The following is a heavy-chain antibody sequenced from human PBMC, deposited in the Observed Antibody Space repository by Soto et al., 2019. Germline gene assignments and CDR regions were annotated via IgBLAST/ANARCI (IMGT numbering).Heavy chain of an antibody. D-gene: IGHD2-15*01. CDR1: GGSIPSYY. V-gene: IGHV4-59*01. Sequence: QVQLQESGPGLVKPSETLSLTCTVSGGSIPSYYWSWIGQPPGRGREWIGQISYTGSTNYNPSFKTRVTISLDTSKNQFSLKLSSVTAADTAVYSCARGYGAAGPGHSDYWGQGTLVTVSS. CDR3: ARGYGAAGPGHSDY. CDR2: ISYTGST. J-gene: IGHJ4*02.